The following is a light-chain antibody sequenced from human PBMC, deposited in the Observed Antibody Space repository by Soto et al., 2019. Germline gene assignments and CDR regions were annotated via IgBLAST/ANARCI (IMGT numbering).Light chain of an antibody. V-gene: IGLV1-51*02. Sequence: QSVLTQPPSESAVPGQKVTISCSGSSSNIEIFYVSWYQQVSGTAPKLLIYENDKRPSEIPDRFSASKSGTSATLGIAGLQTGDEADYYCGTWDNDLSAMVFGGGTKLTVL. CDR1: SSNIEIFY. CDR2: END. CDR3: GTWDNDLSAMV. J-gene: IGLJ3*02.